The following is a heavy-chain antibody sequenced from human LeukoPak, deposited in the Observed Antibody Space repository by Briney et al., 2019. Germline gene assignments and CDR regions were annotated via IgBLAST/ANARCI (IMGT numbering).Heavy chain of an antibody. CDR3: ARKKQQLTFDY. J-gene: IGHJ4*02. CDR1: GYTFTSYG. D-gene: IGHD6-13*01. Sequence: GASVKVSCKASGYTFTSYGISWVRQAPGQGLEWMGWISAYNGNTHYAQRLQGRVTMTTDTSTSTAYMELRSLRSDDTAMYYCARKKQQLTFDYWGQGTLVTVSS. CDR2: ISAYNGNT. V-gene: IGHV1-18*04.